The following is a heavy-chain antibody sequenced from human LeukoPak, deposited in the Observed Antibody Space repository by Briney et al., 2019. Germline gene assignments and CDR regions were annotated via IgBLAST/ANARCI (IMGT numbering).Heavy chain of an antibody. CDR1: GFTFSSYW. Sequence: PGGSLRLSCAASGFTFSSYWMSWVRQAPGKGLEWVSAISGSGGSTYYADSVKGRFTISRDNSKNTLYLQMNSLRAEDTAVYYCAKDRDSSSFGNFDYWGQGTLVTISS. CDR3: AKDRDSSSFGNFDY. V-gene: IGHV3-23*01. J-gene: IGHJ4*02. CDR2: ISGSGGST. D-gene: IGHD6-6*01.